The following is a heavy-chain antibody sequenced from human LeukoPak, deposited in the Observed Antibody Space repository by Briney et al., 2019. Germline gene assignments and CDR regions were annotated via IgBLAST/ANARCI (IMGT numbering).Heavy chain of an antibody. D-gene: IGHD5-18*01. CDR3: ARSRGDTAMATYFDF. CDR1: GYTFTTYG. J-gene: IGHJ4*02. V-gene: IGHV1-18*01. Sequence: ASVKVSCKASGYTFTTYGISWVRQAPGQGLEWMGWISAYNGNTKNAQKLQGRVTMTTDTSTSTACMELRSLRSDDTAVYYCARSRGDTAMATYFDFWGQGTLVTVSS. CDR2: ISAYNGNT.